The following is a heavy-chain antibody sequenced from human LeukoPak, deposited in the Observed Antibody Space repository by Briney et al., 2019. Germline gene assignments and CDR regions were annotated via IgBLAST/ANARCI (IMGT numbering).Heavy chain of an antibody. CDR2: MNPNSGNT. Sequence: GASVKVSCKASGYTFSSYDINWVRQAPGQGLEWMGWMNPNSGNTGYAQKFQGRVTMTRNTSISTAYMELSSLRSEDTAVYYCARRRGYSYESDYWGQGTLVTVSS. CDR1: GYTFSSYD. CDR3: ARRRGYSYESDY. D-gene: IGHD5-18*01. J-gene: IGHJ4*02. V-gene: IGHV1-8*02.